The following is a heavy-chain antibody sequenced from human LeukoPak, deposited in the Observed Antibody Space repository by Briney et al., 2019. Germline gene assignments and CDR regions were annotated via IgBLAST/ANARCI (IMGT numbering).Heavy chain of an antibody. CDR3: ARVGLRLGELSPLPIYCFDY. Sequence: SVKVSCKASGGTFSSYAISWVRQAPRQGLEWMGGIIPIFGTANYAQKFQGRITITTDESTSTAYMELSSLRSEDTAVYYCARVGLRLGELSPLPIYCFDYWGQGTLVTVSS. J-gene: IGHJ4*02. D-gene: IGHD3-16*02. CDR1: GGTFSSYA. CDR2: IIPIFGTA. V-gene: IGHV1-69*05.